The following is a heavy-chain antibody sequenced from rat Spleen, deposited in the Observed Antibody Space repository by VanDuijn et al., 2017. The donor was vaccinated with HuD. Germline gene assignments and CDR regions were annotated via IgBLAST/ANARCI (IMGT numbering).Heavy chain of an antibody. CDR2: ITNSGGST. Sequence: EVQLVESGGGSVQPGRSLKLSCAASGFTFSNYYMAWVRQAPTKGLEWVASITNSGGSTYYRDSVKGRFTISRDNAKSTLYLQMDSLRSEDTATYYCARHISGHFDYWGQGVMVTVSS. CDR1: GFTFSNYY. J-gene: IGHJ2*01. V-gene: IGHV5-25*01. CDR3: ARHISGHFDY. D-gene: IGHD4-3*01.